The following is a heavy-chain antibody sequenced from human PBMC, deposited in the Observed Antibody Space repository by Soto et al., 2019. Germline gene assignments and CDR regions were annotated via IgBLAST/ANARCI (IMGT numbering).Heavy chain of an antibody. V-gene: IGHV3-48*03. Sequence: GGSLRLSCAASGFTFSSYEMNWVRRAPGKGLEWVSYISGSGYTIYYADSVKGRFTISRDNAKNSLYLQMNSLRAEDTAVYYCASGPRGKGGNWLDPWGQGTLVTVSS. D-gene: IGHD3-16*01. CDR3: ASGPRGKGGNWLDP. CDR2: ISGSGYTI. CDR1: GFTFSSYE. J-gene: IGHJ5*02.